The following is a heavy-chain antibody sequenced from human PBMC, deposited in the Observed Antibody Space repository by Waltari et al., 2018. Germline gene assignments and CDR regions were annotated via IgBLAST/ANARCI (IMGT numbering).Heavy chain of an antibody. CDR2: ISWKSGSI. J-gene: IGHJ4*02. D-gene: IGHD1-26*01. CDR1: GFPFDDYA. CDR3: AKGHSGSYGLDY. Sequence: EVQLVESGGGLVQPGRSLRLSCAASGFPFDDYAMHWVRQAPGKGLEWVSGISWKSGSIGYADSVKGRFTISRDNAKNSLYLQMNSLRTEDTALYYCAKGHSGSYGLDYWGQGTLVTVSS. V-gene: IGHV3-9*01.